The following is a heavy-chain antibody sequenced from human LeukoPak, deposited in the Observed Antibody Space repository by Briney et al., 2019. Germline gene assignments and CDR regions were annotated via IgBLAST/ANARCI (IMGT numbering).Heavy chain of an antibody. CDR3: ARDGEGSSGWDPYYYYYYMDV. Sequence: ASVKVSCKASGYTFTGYYMHWVRQAPGQGLEWMGWINPNSGGTNYAQKFQGRVTMTRDTSISTAYVELSRLRSDDTAVYYCARDGEGSSGWDPYYYYYYMDVWGKGTTVTISS. CDR1: GYTFTGYY. J-gene: IGHJ6*03. CDR2: INPNSGGT. D-gene: IGHD6-19*01. V-gene: IGHV1-2*02.